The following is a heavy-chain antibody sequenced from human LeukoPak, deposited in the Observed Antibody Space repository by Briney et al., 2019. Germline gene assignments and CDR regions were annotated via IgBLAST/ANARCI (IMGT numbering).Heavy chain of an antibody. V-gene: IGHV3-48*03. CDR3: ARGRYFDWLLNFDY. CDR2: ISSSGSTI. CDR1: GFTFSSYE. Sequence: GGSLRLSCAASGFTFSSYEMNWVRQAPGKGLEWVSYISSSGSTIYYADSVKGRFTISRDNAKNSLYLQMNSLRAEDTAVYYCARGRYFDWLLNFDYWGQGTLVTVSP. D-gene: IGHD3-9*01. J-gene: IGHJ4*02.